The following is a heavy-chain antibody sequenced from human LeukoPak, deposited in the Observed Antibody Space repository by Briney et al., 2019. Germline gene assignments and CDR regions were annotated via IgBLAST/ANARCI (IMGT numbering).Heavy chain of an antibody. CDR1: GFVFSTHF. CDR3: AKPFGSGDY. J-gene: IGHJ4*02. D-gene: IGHD3-16*01. Sequence: GGSLRLSCVASGEASGFVFSTHFLNWVRQAPGTGLEWVSGISGDGDGTYYADSVKGRLTVSRGNFRNTLYWEMNSLGVEATAVYYCAKPFGSGDYWGQGTLITVSP. V-gene: IGHV3-23*01. CDR2: ISGDGDGT.